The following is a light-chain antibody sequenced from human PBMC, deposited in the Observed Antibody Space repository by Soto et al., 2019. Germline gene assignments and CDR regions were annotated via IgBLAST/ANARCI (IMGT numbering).Light chain of an antibody. CDR1: SRDVGGYNY. CDR3: SSYTSSNTWV. Sequence: QSALTQPDSVSGSPGQSITISCTGTSRDVGGYNYVSWYQQHPGKAPKVMIYEVTNRPSGVSNRFSGSKSGNTASLTISGLQAEDDADYYCSSYTSSNTWVFGGGTKLTVL. J-gene: IGLJ3*02. V-gene: IGLV2-14*01. CDR2: EVT.